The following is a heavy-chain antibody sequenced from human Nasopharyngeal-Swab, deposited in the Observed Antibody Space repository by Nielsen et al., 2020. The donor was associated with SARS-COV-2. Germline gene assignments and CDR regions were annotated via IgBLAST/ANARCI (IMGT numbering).Heavy chain of an antibody. CDR2: IIPILGIA. J-gene: IGHJ3*02. CDR3: AREILRFLEWLLPDAFDI. Sequence: SVKVSCKASGGTFSSYAISWVRQAPGQGLEWMGGIIPILGIANYAQKFQGRVTITADKSTSTAYMELGSLRSEDTAVYYCAREILRFLEWLLPDAFDIWGQGTMVTVSS. D-gene: IGHD3-3*01. V-gene: IGHV1-69*10. CDR1: GGTFSSYA.